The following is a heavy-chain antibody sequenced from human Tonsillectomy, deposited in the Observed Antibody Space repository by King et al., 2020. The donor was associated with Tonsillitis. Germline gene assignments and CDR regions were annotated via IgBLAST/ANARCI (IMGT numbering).Heavy chain of an antibody. D-gene: IGHD2-15*01. J-gene: IGHJ6*03. V-gene: IGHV3-7*01. CDR2: INQDGGEK. CDR1: GFTFRSFW. CDR3: ARVYCSGGSCFSRDYYYYMDV. Sequence: VQLVESGGGLVQPGGSLRLSCAASGFTFRSFWMTWVRQAPGKGLEWVANINQDGGEKYYVDSVKGRLTISRDNAKNSLYLQMNSLRAEDTAIYYCARVYCSGGSCFSRDYYYYMDV.